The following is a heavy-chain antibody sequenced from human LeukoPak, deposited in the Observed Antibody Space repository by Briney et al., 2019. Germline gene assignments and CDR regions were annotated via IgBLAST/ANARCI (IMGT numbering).Heavy chain of an antibody. D-gene: IGHD1-26*01. J-gene: IGHJ4*02. CDR1: GFIFSSSG. Sequence: AGGSLRLSCAASGFIFSSSGMHWVRQAPGKGLEWVAFIRYDGSNKYYADSVKGRFTISRDNSKNTLYLQMNSLRAEDTAVYYCAKDRSGSYSQGLDYWGQGTLVTVSS. CDR2: IRYDGSNK. CDR3: AKDRSGSYSQGLDY. V-gene: IGHV3-30*02.